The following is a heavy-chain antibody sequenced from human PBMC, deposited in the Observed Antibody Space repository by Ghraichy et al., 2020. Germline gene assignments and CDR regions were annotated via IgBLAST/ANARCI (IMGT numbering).Heavy chain of an antibody. CDR3: AKDDDHTVDY. V-gene: IGHV1-18*04. J-gene: IGHJ4*02. Sequence: ASVKVSCKASGGTFTNYGFVWVRQAPGQGLEWMGWIGAYNGATNYAQKLQGRVTMTTDTSTSTAYMELRSLRSDDTAVYYCAKDDDHTVDYWGQGTLVTVSS. CDR2: IGAYNGAT. D-gene: IGHD1-14*01. CDR1: GGTFTNYG.